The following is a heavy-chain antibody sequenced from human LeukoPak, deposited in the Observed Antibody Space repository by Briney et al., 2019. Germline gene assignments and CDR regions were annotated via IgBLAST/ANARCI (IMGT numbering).Heavy chain of an antibody. CDR1: GGSISSGGYS. Sequence: PSRTLSLTCAVSGGSISSGGYSWSWLRQTPGKGLEWIGYVYQSGITYYNPSLEGRVTISVDRSKNQFYLKLTSVTAADTAVYYCARAEITMVRGALSWFDPWGQGTLVTVSS. D-gene: IGHD3-10*01. CDR3: ARAEITMVRGALSWFDP. J-gene: IGHJ5*02. CDR2: VYQSGIT. V-gene: IGHV4-30-2*01.